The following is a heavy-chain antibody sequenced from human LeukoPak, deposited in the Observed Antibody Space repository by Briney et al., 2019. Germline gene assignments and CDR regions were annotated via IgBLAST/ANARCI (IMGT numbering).Heavy chain of an antibody. CDR1: GYTFTGYY. Sequence: ASVKVSCKASGYTFTGYYMHWVRQAPGQGLEWMGWINPNSGGTNYAQKFQGRVTMTRDTSISTAYMELRSLRSDDTAVYYCARGEGGSIYYFDYWGQGTLVTVSS. CDR2: INPNSGGT. J-gene: IGHJ4*02. D-gene: IGHD1-26*01. V-gene: IGHV1-2*02. CDR3: ARGEGGSIYYFDY.